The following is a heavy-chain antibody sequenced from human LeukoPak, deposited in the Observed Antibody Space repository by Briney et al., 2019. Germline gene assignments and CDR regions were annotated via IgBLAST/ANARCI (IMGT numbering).Heavy chain of an antibody. CDR2: IYTSGST. J-gene: IGHJ4*02. V-gene: IGHV4-61*02. CDR1: GGSISSGNYY. D-gene: IGHD6-13*01. CDR3: ARHIAGDIAAAEFDY. Sequence: SETLSLTCTVSGGSISSGNYYWSWIRQPAGKGLEWIGRIYTSGSTNYNPSLKSRVTISVDTSKNQFSLKLSSVTAADTAVYYCARHIAGDIAAAEFDYWGQGTLVTVSS.